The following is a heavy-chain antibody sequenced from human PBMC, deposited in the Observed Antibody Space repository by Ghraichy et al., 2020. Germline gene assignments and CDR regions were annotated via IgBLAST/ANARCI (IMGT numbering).Heavy chain of an antibody. V-gene: IGHV3-48*02. CDR3: ARDDLGVVIDAFDL. J-gene: IGHJ3*01. CDR2: ISSSSSAI. D-gene: IGHD3-22*01. Sequence: WGSLRLSCAASGFTFSTYNMNWVRQAPGKGLEWVSHISSSSSAIYYADSVRGRFTISRDNAKNSLYLHMNSLRDEDTAVYYCARDDLGVVIDAFDLWGRGTMVTVSS. CDR1: GFTFSTYN.